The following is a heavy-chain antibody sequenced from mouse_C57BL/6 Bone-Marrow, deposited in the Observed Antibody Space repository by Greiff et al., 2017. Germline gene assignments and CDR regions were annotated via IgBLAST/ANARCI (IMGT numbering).Heavy chain of an antibody. D-gene: IGHD1-1*01. CDR2: IYPRDGST. CDR1: GYTFTSYD. V-gene: IGHV1-85*01. J-gene: IGHJ2*01. CDR3: ARDYGSSYYFDY. Sequence: VQLQQSGPELVKPGASVKLSCKASGYTFTSYDINWVKQRPGQGLEWMGWIYPRDGSTTYNEKFKGKATLTVDPSSSAAYMELHSLTSEDSAVYFCARDYGSSYYFDYWGQGTTRTVSS.